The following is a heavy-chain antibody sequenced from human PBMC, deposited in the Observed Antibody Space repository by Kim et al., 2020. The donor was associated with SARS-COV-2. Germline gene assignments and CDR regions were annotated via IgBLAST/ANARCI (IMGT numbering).Heavy chain of an antibody. Sequence: YVDSVKGRFTISRDNAKHSLYLQMNSLRAEDTAVYYCARDGHLWFGELDYWGQGTLVTVSS. V-gene: IGHV3-7*01. CDR3: ARDGHLWFGELDY. J-gene: IGHJ4*02. D-gene: IGHD3-10*01.